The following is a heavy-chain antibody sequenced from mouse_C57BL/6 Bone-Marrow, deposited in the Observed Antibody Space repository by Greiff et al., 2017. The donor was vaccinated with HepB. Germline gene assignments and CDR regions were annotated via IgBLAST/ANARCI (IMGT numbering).Heavy chain of an antibody. V-gene: IGHV1-69*01. CDR1: GYTFTSYW. J-gene: IGHJ4*01. CDR2: IDPSDSYT. Sequence: QVHVKQPGAELVMPGASVKLSCKASGYTFTSYWMHWVKQRPGQGLEWIGEIDPSDSYTNYNQKFKGKSTLTVDKSSSTAYMQLSSLTSEDSAVYYCASHYMGNSNGYYYAMGCWGQGASVTVSS. CDR3: ASHYMGNSNGYYYAMGC. D-gene: IGHD2-5*01.